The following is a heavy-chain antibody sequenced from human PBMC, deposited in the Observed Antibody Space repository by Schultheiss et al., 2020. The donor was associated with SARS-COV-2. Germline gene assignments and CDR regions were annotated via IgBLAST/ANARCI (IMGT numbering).Heavy chain of an antibody. V-gene: IGHV4-4*02. CDR1: GGSISSSNW. Sequence: SETLSLTCAVSGGSISSSNWWSWVRQPPGKGLEWIGEIYHSGSTNYNPSLKSRVTISVDTSKNQFSLKLSSVTAADTAVYYCARERWQYYDSSGNLNWFDPWGQGTRVTVSS. CDR2: IYHSGST. CDR3: ARERWQYYDSSGNLNWFDP. J-gene: IGHJ5*02. D-gene: IGHD3-22*01.